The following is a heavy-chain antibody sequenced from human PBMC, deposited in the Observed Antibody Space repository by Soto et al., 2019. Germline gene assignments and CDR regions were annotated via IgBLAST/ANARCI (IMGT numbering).Heavy chain of an antibody. CDR1: GYSFTSYW. V-gene: IGHV5-51*01. J-gene: IGHJ3*02. D-gene: IGHD3-3*01. CDR2: IYPGDSDT. CDR3: ATRTIFGVVMGAFDI. Sequence: GESLKISCKGSGYSFTSYWIGWVRQMPGKGLEWMGIIYPGDSDTRYSPSFQGRVTISADKSISTAYLQWSSLKASDTAMYYCATRTIFGVVMGAFDIWGQGTMVTVSS.